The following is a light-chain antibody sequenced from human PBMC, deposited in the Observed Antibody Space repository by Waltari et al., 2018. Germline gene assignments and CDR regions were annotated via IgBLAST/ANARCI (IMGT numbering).Light chain of an antibody. CDR3: QKYNDVPQP. CDR2: AAS. J-gene: IGKJ4*01. Sequence: DIQMTQSPSSLSASVGDRVTISCRARQDINIHLAWYQQKPGKVPDLLIYAASTLRSGVPSRFSGGGSGTYFTLTISSLQPEDFATYYCQKYNDVPQPFGGGTKVEMK. CDR1: QDINIH. V-gene: IGKV1-27*01.